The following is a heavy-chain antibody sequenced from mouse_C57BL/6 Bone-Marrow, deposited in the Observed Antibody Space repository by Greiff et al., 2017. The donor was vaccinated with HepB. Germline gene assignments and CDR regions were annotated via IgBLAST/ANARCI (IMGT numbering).Heavy chain of an antibody. J-gene: IGHJ3*01. CDR2: INYDGSST. V-gene: IGHV5-16*01. Sequence: EVMLVESEGGLVQPGSSMKLSCTASGFTFSDYYMAWVRQVPEKCLEWVANINYDGSSTYYLDSLKSRFIISRDNAKNILYLQMSSLKSEDTATYYCARDDDGYLAYWGQGTLVTVSA. D-gene: IGHD2-3*01. CDR3: ARDDDGYLAY. CDR1: GFTFSDYY.